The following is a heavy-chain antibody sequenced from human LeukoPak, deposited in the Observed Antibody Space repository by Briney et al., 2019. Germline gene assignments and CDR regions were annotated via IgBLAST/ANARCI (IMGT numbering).Heavy chain of an antibody. J-gene: IGHJ6*02. D-gene: IGHD2-2*02. CDR1: GFTFSDYY. CDR3: ARDGIVVPAAITYYYYGMDV. CDR2: ISSSGSTI. V-gene: IGHV3-11*01. Sequence: AGGSLRLSCAASGFTFSDYYMSWIRQAPGKGLEWVSYISSSGSTIYYADSVKGRFTISRDNAKNSLYLQMNSLRAEDTAVYYCARDGIVVPAAITYYYYGMDVWGQGTTVTVSS.